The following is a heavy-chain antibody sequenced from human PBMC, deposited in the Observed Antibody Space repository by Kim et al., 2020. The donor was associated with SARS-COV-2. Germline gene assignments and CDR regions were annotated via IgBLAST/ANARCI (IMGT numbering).Heavy chain of an antibody. V-gene: IGHV1-69*13. J-gene: IGHJ4*02. D-gene: IGHD3-3*01. Sequence: SVKVSCKASGGTFSSYAISWVRQAPGQGLEWMGGIIPIFGTANYAQKFQGRVTITADESTSTAYMELSSLRSEDTAVYYCAHRPYYDFWSGYFFDYWGQGTLVTVSS. CDR3: AHRPYYDFWSGYFFDY. CDR1: GGTFSSYA. CDR2: IIPIFGTA.